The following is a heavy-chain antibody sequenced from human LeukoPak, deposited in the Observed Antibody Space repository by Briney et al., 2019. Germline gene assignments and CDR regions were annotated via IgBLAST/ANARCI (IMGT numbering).Heavy chain of an antibody. CDR3: ATEYYGSFNY. J-gene: IGHJ4*02. V-gene: IGHV3-15*01. CDR2: IKSNTAGGTT. Sequence: GGSLRLSCAASGFTFSDAWMSWVRQAPGKGLEWVGRIKSNTAGGTTDYAAPVKGRFTISRDDSKNTLYLQMSSLIIEDTAMYFCATEYYGSFNYWGQGTLVTVSS. CDR1: GFTFSDAW. D-gene: IGHD1-26*01.